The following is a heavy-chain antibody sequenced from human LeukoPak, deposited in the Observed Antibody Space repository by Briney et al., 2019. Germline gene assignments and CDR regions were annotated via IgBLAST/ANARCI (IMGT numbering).Heavy chain of an antibody. CDR3: ARDIRDANF. Sequence: GGSLRLSCVASGFTFSSYWMHWVRHAPGKGLVWVSRINGDGSDRNYADSVKGRFTISSDNAKNTVYLQMNSLRDDDAAIYYCARDIRDANFWGQGTLVTVSS. J-gene: IGHJ4*02. V-gene: IGHV3-74*01. CDR1: GFTFSSYW. CDR2: INGDGSDR.